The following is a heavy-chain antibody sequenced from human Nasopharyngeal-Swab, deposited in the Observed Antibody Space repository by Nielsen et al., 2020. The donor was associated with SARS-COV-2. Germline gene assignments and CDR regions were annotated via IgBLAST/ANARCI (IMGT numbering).Heavy chain of an antibody. J-gene: IGHJ6*02. Sequence: SETLSLTCTVSGGSISSYYWSWIRQPPGKGLEWIGYIHYSGSTNYNPSLKSRVTISVDTSKNQFSLKLSSVTAADTAVYYCASLLRSYCSGGSCYPNGMDVWGQGTTVTVSS. CDR2: IHYSGST. D-gene: IGHD2-15*01. CDR3: ASLLRSYCSGGSCYPNGMDV. V-gene: IGHV4-59*01. CDR1: GGSISSYY.